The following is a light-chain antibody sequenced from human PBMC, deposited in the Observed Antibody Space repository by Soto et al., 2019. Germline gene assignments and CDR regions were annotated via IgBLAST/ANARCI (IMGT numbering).Light chain of an antibody. J-gene: IGLJ2*01. Sequence: QSALTQPASVSGSPGQSITISCTGTSSDVGGYNYVSWYQQHPGKAPKLIIYEVTHRPSGVSSRFYGSRSGNTASLTISGLQAEDEADYYCASWDDRLNGVVFGGGTKVTVL. CDR2: EVT. CDR1: SSDVGGYNY. CDR3: ASWDDRLNGVV. V-gene: IGLV2-14*01.